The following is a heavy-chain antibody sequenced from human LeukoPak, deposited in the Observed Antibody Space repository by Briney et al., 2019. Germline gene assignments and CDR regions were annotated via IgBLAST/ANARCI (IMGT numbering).Heavy chain of an antibody. V-gene: IGHV3-48*02. Sequence: GEFLRLSCAASGFTFSDYSMNWVRQAPGKGLEWVSCIDGSGDTIYYADSVKGRFTISRDNAKNSLDLQMNSLRDEDTAVYYCSRRFDCWGQGTLVTVSS. CDR2: IDGSGDTI. J-gene: IGHJ4*02. CDR1: GFTFSDYS. CDR3: SRRFDC.